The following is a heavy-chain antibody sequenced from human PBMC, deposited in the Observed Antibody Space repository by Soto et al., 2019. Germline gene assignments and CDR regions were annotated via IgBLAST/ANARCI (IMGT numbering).Heavy chain of an antibody. CDR1: GFTFDDYA. V-gene: IGHV3-9*01. CDR3: AKDRSRDGYNLFSPWHGDSNYFDY. J-gene: IGHJ4*02. CDR2: ISWNSGSI. D-gene: IGHD5-12*01. Sequence: EVQLVEAGGGLVQPGRSLRLSCAASGFTFDDYAMHWVRQAPGKGLEWVSGISWNSGSIGYADSVKGRFTISRDNAKNSLYLQMNSLRAEDTALYYCAKDRSRDGYNLFSPWHGDSNYFDYWGQGTLVTVSS.